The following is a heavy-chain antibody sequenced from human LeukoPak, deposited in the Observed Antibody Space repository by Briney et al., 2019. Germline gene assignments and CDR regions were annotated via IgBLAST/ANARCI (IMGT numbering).Heavy chain of an antibody. J-gene: IGHJ4*02. D-gene: IGHD3-22*01. Sequence: GESLKISCKGSGYRFSSYWIGWVRQMPGKGLEWMGIIYPGDSDTRYNPSFQGHVTISADKSISTVYLQWNTLKASDTAAYYCARPGLNYYYDTSGFPYWGQGTLVTVSS. V-gene: IGHV5-51*01. CDR2: IYPGDSDT. CDR3: ARPGLNYYYDTSGFPY. CDR1: GYRFSSYW.